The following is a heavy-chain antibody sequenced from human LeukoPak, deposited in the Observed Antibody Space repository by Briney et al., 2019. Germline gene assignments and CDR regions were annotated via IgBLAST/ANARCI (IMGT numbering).Heavy chain of an antibody. J-gene: IGHJ5*02. CDR3: ARSRAFNSGAFDP. V-gene: IGHV4-61*01. CDR2: IYNGVNT. CDR1: GASVSSASY. Sequence: SETLSLTCTVSGASVSSASYWTWIRQPPGKGVEWIAHIYNGVNTNYNPSLKSRVTISVDTSKSQLSLRLNSVTAADTAVYYCARSRAFNSGAFDPWGQGSLVTVSS. D-gene: IGHD1-26*01.